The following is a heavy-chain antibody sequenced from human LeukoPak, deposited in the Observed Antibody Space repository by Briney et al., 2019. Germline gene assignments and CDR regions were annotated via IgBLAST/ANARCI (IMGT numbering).Heavy chain of an antibody. V-gene: IGHV3-74*03. CDR1: GFTFSTYW. CDR3: ARDYAGSPDY. CDR2: IDGEGSTT. J-gene: IGHJ4*02. Sequence: PGGSLRLSCTASGFTFSTYWINWVRQSPGKGLVWVALIDGEGSTTTHADSVKGRFTISRDNARNTAYLQMNSLRDEDTAVYFCARDYAGSPDYWGQGTLVTVSA. D-gene: IGHD3-10*01.